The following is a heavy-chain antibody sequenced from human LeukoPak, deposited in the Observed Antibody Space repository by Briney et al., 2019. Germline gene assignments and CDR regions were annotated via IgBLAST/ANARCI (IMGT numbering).Heavy chain of an antibody. D-gene: IGHD3-10*01. Sequence: SETLSLTCTVSGGSISGDYWSWIRQPPGKGLEWIGYIYYSGSTNYNPSLKSRVTISVDTSKNQFSLKLSSVTAADTAVYYCARHLSEDYYGSGSQYDYWGQGTLVTVSS. CDR2: IYYSGST. CDR3: ARHLSEDYYGSGSQYDY. V-gene: IGHV4-59*08. J-gene: IGHJ4*02. CDR1: GGSISGDY.